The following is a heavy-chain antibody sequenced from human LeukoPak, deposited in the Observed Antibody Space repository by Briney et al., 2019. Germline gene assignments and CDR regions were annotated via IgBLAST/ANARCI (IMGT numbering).Heavy chain of an antibody. CDR1: GYTFSGYY. D-gene: IGHD2-8*01. V-gene: IGHV1-2*02. Sequence: GASVKVSCKASGYTFSGYYIHWVRQAPGQGLEWMGWINPNSGDTNYAQKFQGRVTMTRDTSTSTAYMELSRLRSDDTAVYYCARPSGETVLMVYATWGQGTLVTVSS. J-gene: IGHJ5*02. CDR2: INPNSGDT. CDR3: ARPSGETVLMVYAT.